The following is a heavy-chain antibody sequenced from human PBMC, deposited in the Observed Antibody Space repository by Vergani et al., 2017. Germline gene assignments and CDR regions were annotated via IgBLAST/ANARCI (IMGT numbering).Heavy chain of an antibody. V-gene: IGHV4-31*03. J-gene: IGHJ3*02. Sequence: QVQLQESGPGLVKPSQTLSLTCTVSGGSISSGGYYWSWIRQHPGKGLEWIAYIYYSGSTYYNPSLKSRLTILVDTSKNQFSLKLSSVTAADTAVYYCARGDYYDSSGYDYVARAFDIWGQGTMVTVSS. CDR3: ARGDYYDSSGYDYVARAFDI. D-gene: IGHD3-22*01. CDR1: GGSISSGGYY. CDR2: IYYSGST.